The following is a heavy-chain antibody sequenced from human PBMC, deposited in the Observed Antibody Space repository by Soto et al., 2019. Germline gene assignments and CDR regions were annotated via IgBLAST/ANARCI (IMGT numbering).Heavy chain of an antibody. CDR3: AKDTGRN. Sequence: EVQLVESGGGLVQPGRSLRLSCAASGFTFDNYAMHWVRQAPGKGLEWVSGISWNSNTIAYADSVKGRFTISRDNAKNSLYLQMNSLRDEDTAFYYCAKDTGRNWGQGTLVTVSS. CDR2: ISWNSNTI. CDR1: GFTFDNYA. V-gene: IGHV3-9*01. J-gene: IGHJ4*02.